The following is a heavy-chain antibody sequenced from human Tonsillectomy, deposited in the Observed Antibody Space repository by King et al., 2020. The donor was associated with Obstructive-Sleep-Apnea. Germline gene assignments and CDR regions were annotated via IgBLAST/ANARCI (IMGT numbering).Heavy chain of an antibody. CDR1: GYTFTSYG. CDR3: ARDRRGKDYYDSSGYYLGWFDP. D-gene: IGHD3-22*01. V-gene: IGHV1-18*01. Sequence: QLVQSGAEVKKPGASVKVSCKASGYTFTSYGINWVRQAPGQGLEWIGWISAYNGNTNYAQKLQGRVTMTTDTSTSTAYMELRGLRSDDTAVYYCARDRRGKDYYDSSGYYLGWFDPWGQGTLVTVSS. CDR2: ISAYNGNT. J-gene: IGHJ5*02.